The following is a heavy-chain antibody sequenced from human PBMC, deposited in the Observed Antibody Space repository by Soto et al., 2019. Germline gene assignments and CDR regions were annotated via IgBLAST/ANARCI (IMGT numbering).Heavy chain of an antibody. V-gene: IGHV3-30-3*01. CDR1: GFTFSSYA. CDR2: ISYDASNK. D-gene: IGHD6-13*01. J-gene: IGHJ4*02. Sequence: PGGSLRLSCAASGFTFSSYAMHWVRQAPGKGLEWVAVISYDASNKYYADSVKGRFTISRDNSKNTLYLQMNSLRAEDTAVYYCARGYSSSPAAFDYWGQGTLVTVSS. CDR3: ARGYSSSPAAFDY.